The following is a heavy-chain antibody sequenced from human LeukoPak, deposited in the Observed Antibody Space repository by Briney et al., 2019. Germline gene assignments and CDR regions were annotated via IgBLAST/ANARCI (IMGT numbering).Heavy chain of an antibody. J-gene: IGHJ4*02. CDR3: ARLLPPSTDPVDY. CDR2: IYHGGNT. D-gene: IGHD2-2*01. Sequence: SETLSLTCAVSGGSISSSNWWSWVRQPPGKGLEWIGEIYHGGNTNYNPSLKSRVTISVDTSKNQFSLKLSSVTAADTAVYYCARLLPPSTDPVDYWGQGTLVTVSS. V-gene: IGHV4-4*02. CDR1: GGSISSSNW.